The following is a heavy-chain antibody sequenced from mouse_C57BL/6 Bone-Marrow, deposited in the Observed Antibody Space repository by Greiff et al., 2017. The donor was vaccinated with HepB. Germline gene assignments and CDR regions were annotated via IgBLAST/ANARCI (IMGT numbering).Heavy chain of an antibody. V-gene: IGHV1-81*01. D-gene: IGHD1-1*01. Sequence: VKLQESGAELARPGASVKLSCKASGYTFTSYGISWVKQRTGQGLEWIGEIYPRSGNTYYNEKFKGKATLTADKSSSTAYMELRSLTSEDSAVYFCAGHPVTTVYAMDYWGQGTSVTVSS. CDR1: GYTFTSYG. J-gene: IGHJ4*01. CDR2: IYPRSGNT. CDR3: AGHPVTTVYAMDY.